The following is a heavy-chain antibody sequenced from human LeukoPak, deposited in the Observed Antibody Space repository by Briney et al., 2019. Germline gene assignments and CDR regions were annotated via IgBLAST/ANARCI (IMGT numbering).Heavy chain of an antibody. J-gene: IGHJ3*02. D-gene: IGHD5-18*01. CDR2: IYYSGST. V-gene: IGHV4-39*01. CDR1: GGSFSGYY. Sequence: SETLSLTCAVYGGSFSGYYWGWIRQPPGKGLEWIGSIYYSGSTYYNPSLKSRVTISVDTSKNQFSLKLSSVTAADTAVYYCARIQLWFNDAFDIWGQGTMVTVSS. CDR3: ARIQLWFNDAFDI.